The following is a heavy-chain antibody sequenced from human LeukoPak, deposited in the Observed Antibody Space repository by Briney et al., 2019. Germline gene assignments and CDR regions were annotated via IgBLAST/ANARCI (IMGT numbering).Heavy chain of an antibody. J-gene: IGHJ4*02. CDR2: FDPDDGQT. CDR1: AYTLAELP. CDR3: ATGTSGSYYVGIVRPIDY. V-gene: IGHV1-24*01. D-gene: IGHD1-26*01. Sequence: ASVKVSCKLSAYTLAELPIHWERQAHGKGLEWKGGFDPDDGQTVYTQMFQGRVTMSEGTSSDTACMELSSLRSEDTAVYYCATGTSGSYYVGIVRPIDYWGQGTLVTVSS.